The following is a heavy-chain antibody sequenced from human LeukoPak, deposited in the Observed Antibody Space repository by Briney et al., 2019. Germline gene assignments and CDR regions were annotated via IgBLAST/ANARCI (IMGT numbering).Heavy chain of an antibody. D-gene: IGHD6-13*01. CDR3: ATVRVYTNFDY. CDR2: INQDGSDK. V-gene: IGHV3-7*03. J-gene: IGHJ4*02. Sequence: GGSLRLSCAASGFTFSSYAMTWVRQAPGKGLEWVANINQDGSDKYYVDSVKGRFTISRDNAKNSLYLQMNSLRATDTAVYYCATVRVYTNFDYWGQGTLVTVSS. CDR1: GFTFSSYA.